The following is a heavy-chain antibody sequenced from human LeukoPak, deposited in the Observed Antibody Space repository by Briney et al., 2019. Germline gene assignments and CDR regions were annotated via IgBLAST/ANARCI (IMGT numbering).Heavy chain of an antibody. V-gene: IGHV3-66*01. D-gene: IGHD1-26*01. J-gene: IGHJ5*02. CDR3: AREVGA. Sequence: GGSLRLSCTVSGIDVSSNYISWVRQAPGKGLEWVSVTYVSGNTYYADSVKGRFIVSRDNSKNTLYLEMNSLRVEDTGAYYCAREVGAWGQGTLVTVSS. CDR1: GIDVSSNY. CDR2: TYVSGNT.